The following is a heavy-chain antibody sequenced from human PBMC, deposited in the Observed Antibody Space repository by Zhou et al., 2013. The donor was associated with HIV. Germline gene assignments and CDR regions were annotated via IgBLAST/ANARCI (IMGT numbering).Heavy chain of an antibody. CDR2: IIPILGIA. CDR3: ARTAGFSYGDPTENYYMDV. J-gene: IGHJ6*03. CDR1: GGTFSSYA. V-gene: IGHV1-69*04. Sequence: QVQLVQSGAEVKKPGSSVKVSCKASGGTFSSYAISWVRQAPGQGLEWMGRIIPILGIANYAQKFQGRVTITADKSTSTAYMELSSLRSEDTAVYYCARTAGFSYGDPTENYYMDVWGKGTTVTVSS. D-gene: IGHD4-17*01.